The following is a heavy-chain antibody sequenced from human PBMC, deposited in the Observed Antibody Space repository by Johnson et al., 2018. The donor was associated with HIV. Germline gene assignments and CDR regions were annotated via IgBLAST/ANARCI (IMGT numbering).Heavy chain of an antibody. Sequence: MPLVESGGGVVQPGRSLRLSCAASGFTFSSYGMHWVRQAPGKGLEWVAVIWYDGSNKYYADSVKGRFTISRDNSKNTLFLQMNSLRAEDTAVYYCARGPYYYDNFGFFGAFDIWGQGTVVTVSS. J-gene: IGHJ3*02. CDR3: ARGPYYYDNFGFFGAFDI. CDR2: IWYDGSNK. V-gene: IGHV3-33*01. D-gene: IGHD3-22*01. CDR1: GFTFSSYG.